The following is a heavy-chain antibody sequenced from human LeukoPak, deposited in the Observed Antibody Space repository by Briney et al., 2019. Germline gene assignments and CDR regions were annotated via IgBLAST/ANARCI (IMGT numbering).Heavy chain of an antibody. Sequence: ASVKVSCKASGYTFTSYDTNWVRQATGQGLEWMGWMNPNSGNTGYAQKFQGRVTMTRNTSISTAYMELSSLRSEDTAVYYCARPRKWGYSSGWYYFDYWGQGTLVTVSS. CDR2: MNPNSGNT. CDR3: ARPRKWGYSSGWYYFDY. D-gene: IGHD6-19*01. J-gene: IGHJ4*02. V-gene: IGHV1-8*01. CDR1: GYTFTSYD.